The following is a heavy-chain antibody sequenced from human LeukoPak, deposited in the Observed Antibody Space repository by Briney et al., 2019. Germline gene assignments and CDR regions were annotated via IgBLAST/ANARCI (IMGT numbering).Heavy chain of an antibody. CDR2: FDPEDGET. D-gene: IGHD2-2*01. J-gene: IGHJ4*02. Sequence: GASVKVSCKVSGYTLTELSMHWVRQAPGKGLEWMGGFDPEDGETIYAQKFQGRVTMTEDTSTDTACMELSSLRSEDTAVYYCATGTIVVVPAAIGAFDYWGQGTLVTVSS. CDR1: GYTLTELS. V-gene: IGHV1-24*01. CDR3: ATGTIVVVPAAIGAFDY.